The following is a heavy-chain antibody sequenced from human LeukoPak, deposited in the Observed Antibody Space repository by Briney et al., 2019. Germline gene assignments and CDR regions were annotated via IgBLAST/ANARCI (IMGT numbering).Heavy chain of an antibody. J-gene: IGHJ4*02. V-gene: IGHV4-59*08. Sequence: SETLSLTCTVSGGSISTYYWSWIRQPPGKGLEWIGYIYYSGSTNYNPSLKSRVTISVDTSKNQFSLKLSSVPAADTAVYYCAVGHYYHSSGYLFDSWGQGTLVTVSS. CDR2: IYYSGST. CDR3: AVGHYYHSSGYLFDS. CDR1: GGSISTYY. D-gene: IGHD3-22*01.